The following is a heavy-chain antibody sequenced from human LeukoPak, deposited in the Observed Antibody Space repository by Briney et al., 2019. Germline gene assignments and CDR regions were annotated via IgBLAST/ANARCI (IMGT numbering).Heavy chain of an antibody. V-gene: IGHV3-30*04. CDR3: ARAAYCGGDCYSSEFDY. CDR1: GFTFSSYA. Sequence: PGRSLRLSCAASGFTFSSYAMHWVRQAPGKGLEWVAVISYDGSNKYYADSVKGRFTISRDNSKNTLYLQMNSLRAEDTAVYYCARAAYCGGDCYSSEFDYWGQGSLVTVSS. CDR2: ISYDGSNK. J-gene: IGHJ4*02. D-gene: IGHD2-21*02.